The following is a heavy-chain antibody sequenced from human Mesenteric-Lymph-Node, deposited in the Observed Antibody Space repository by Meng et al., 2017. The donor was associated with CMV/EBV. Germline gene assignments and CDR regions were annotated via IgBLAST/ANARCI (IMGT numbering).Heavy chain of an antibody. CDR2: VHYTGRT. Sequence: QLPLGSSGPAQVRLSDTVPLSCAVLCASFSCFAYVGWIRQPPGRGLGWIGSVHYTGRTYYSPSLKSRVTVSVDTSKNQFSLRLTSVTASDTAVYYCARPFPSWQSPRLDPFGAWGQGTLVTVSS. D-gene: IGHD6-19*01. CDR3: ARPFPSWQSPRLDPFGA. CDR1: CASFSCFAY. V-gene: IGHV4-39*01. J-gene: IGHJ5*02.